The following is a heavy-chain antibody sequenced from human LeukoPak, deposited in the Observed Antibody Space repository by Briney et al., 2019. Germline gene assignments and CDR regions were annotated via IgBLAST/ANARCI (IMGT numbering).Heavy chain of an antibody. D-gene: IGHD3-16*01. V-gene: IGHV1-2*02. Sequence: ASVKVSCKASGYTFTGYYMHWVRQAPGQGLEWMGWINPNSGGTTYAQKFQGRVTMTRDTSISTAYMELTGLKSDDTAVYYCARIDDERGFDYWGQGTLVTVSS. J-gene: IGHJ4*02. CDR3: ARIDDERGFDY. CDR1: GYTFTGYY. CDR2: INPNSGGT.